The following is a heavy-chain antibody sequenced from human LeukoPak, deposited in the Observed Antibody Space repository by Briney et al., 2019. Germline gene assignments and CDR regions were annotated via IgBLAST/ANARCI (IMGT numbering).Heavy chain of an antibody. CDR1: GFTFSSYA. CDR2: ISGSGGST. Sequence: GGSLRLSCAASGFTFSSYAMSWVRQAPGKGLEWVSAISGSGGSTYYADSVKGRFTISRDNSKNTLYLQMNSLRAEDTAVYYCAKDPPLDIVVVPAAPYFDYWGQGTLVTVSS. CDR3: AKDPPLDIVVVPAAPYFDY. D-gene: IGHD2-2*01. V-gene: IGHV3-23*01. J-gene: IGHJ4*02.